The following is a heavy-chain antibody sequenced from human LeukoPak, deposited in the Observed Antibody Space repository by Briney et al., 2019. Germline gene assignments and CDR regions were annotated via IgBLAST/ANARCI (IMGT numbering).Heavy chain of an antibody. CDR1: GYTFTGYY. J-gene: IGHJ3*02. D-gene: IGHD3-10*01. CDR3: ARVTMVRGVIINDAFDI. V-gene: IGHV1-2*02. Sequence: GASVKVSCKASGYTFTGYYMHWVRQAPGQGLGWMGWINPNSGGTNYAQKFQGRVTMTRDTSISTAYMELSRLRSDDTAVYYCARVTMVRGVIINDAFDIWGQGTMVTVSS. CDR2: INPNSGGT.